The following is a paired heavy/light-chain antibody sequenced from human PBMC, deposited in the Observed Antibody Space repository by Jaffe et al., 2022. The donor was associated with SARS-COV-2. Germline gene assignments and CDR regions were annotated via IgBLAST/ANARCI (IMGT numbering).Light chain of an antibody. CDR3: QQYGSSPLWT. V-gene: IGKV3-20*01. J-gene: IGKJ1*01. CDR2: GTS. Sequence: EIVLTQSPGTLSLSPGERATLACRASQSVSSSYLAWYQQKPGQAPRLLIYGTSTRATGIPDRFSGSGYGTDFTLTISRLEPADFAVYYCQQYGSSPLWTFGQGTKVEIK. CDR1: QSVSSSY.
Heavy chain of an antibody. CDR1: GFTFRNYA. CDR2: ITGSGDGT. CDR3: AKDIWGAVAGDA. D-gene: IGHD6-19*01. J-gene: IGHJ5*02. Sequence: EVQVLESGGGLVQPGGSLRLSCVGSGFTFRNYAMSWVRQAPGMGLEWVSTITGSGDGTYHADSVKGRFTISRDNSKNTLYLQMNSLRAEDTAVYYCAKDIWGAVAGDAWGQGTLVTVSS. V-gene: IGHV3-23*01.